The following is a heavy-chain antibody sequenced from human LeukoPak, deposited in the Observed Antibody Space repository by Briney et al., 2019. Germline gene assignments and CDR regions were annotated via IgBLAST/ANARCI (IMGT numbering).Heavy chain of an antibody. V-gene: IGHV3-30-3*01. CDR1: GFTFSSYA. Sequence: PGRSLRLSCAASGFTFSSYAMHWVRQAPGKGLEWVAVISYDGSNKYYADSVKGRFTISRDNSKNTLYLQMNSLRAEDTAVYYCARDWASSRLYYYYGMDVWGQGTTVTVSS. J-gene: IGHJ6*02. CDR3: ARDWASSRLYYYYGMDV. CDR2: ISYDGSNK. D-gene: IGHD6-13*01.